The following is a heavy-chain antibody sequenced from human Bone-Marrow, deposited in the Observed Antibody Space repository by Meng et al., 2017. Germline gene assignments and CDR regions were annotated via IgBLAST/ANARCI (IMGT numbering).Heavy chain of an antibody. CDR3: ARDLVRTAMVGVFDY. V-gene: IGHV4-4*02. J-gene: IGHJ4*02. CDR1: VGSIRSRTW. D-gene: IGHD5-18*01. CDR2: IYHSGST. Sequence: QVPLQEPGPGHVNPSGTPSLTCPVLVGSIRSRTWWSWVRQPPGKGLEWIGEIYHSGSTNYNPFLKSRVTISVDKSKNQFSLKLSSVTAADTAVYYCARDLVRTAMVGVFDYWGQGTLVTVSS.